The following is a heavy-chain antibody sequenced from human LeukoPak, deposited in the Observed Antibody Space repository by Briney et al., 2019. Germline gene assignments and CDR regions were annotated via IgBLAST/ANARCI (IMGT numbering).Heavy chain of an antibody. V-gene: IGHV3-21*01. D-gene: IGHD1-14*01. J-gene: IGHJ4*02. CDR1: GFTFSTYT. CDR3: ARLNARNPDY. CDR2: ITGGSSYI. Sequence: PGGSLRPSCAASGFTFSTYTMNWVRQAPGKGLEWVSSITGGSSYIYYADSVKGRFTISRDNAKNSLYLQMNSLRAEDTAVYYCARLNARNPDYWGQGTLVTVSS.